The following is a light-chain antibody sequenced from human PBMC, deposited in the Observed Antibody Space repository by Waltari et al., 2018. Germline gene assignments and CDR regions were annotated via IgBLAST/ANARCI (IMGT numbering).Light chain of an antibody. Sequence: QSVLTQPPSASGTPGQRVTISCTGSRSNIDSHYVYWYQHLPGTAPKLLIYGSNQRPSGVPDRFSGSKSGTSASLAISGLRSEDEAEYYCAAWDDSLSCPVFGGGTKLTVL. CDR3: AAWDDSLSCPV. V-gene: IGLV1-47*01. J-gene: IGLJ3*02. CDR1: RSNIDSHY. CDR2: GSN.